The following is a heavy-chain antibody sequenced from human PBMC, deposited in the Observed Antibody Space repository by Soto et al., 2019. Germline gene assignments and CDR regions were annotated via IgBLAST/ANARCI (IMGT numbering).Heavy chain of an antibody. CDR3: AREYYDFWSGEYHNGMDV. CDR1: GYSISSGYF. Sequence: SETLSLTCGVSGYSISSGYFWVWIRQPPGKGLEWMGSIYYTGSTYYNPSLLTLITISVDTSKNQFSLKLSSVTAADTALYYCAREYYDFWSGEYHNGMDVWGPGTTVTVSS. V-gene: IGHV4-38-2*02. CDR2: IYYTGST. D-gene: IGHD3-3*01. J-gene: IGHJ6*02.